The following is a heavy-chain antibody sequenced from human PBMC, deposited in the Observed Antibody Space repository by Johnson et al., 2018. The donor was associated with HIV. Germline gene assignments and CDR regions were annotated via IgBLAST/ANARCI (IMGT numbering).Heavy chain of an antibody. CDR2: INWNGAST. CDR1: GFNFDDYG. V-gene: IGHV3-20*04. D-gene: IGHD3-22*01. J-gene: IGHJ3*02. Sequence: VQLVESGGGVERPGGSLRLSCVASGFNFDDYGVSWVRQAPGKGLEWVSGINWNGASTDYADSVKGRFNISRDNAKNSLYLQMKSLTTEDTALYYCASKIGGVRGGVGTFDIWCQGTMVTVSS. CDR3: ASKIGGVRGGVGTFDI.